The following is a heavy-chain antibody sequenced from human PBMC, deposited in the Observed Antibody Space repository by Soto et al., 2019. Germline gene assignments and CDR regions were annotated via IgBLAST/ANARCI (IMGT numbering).Heavy chain of an antibody. CDR1: GYTFTGYY. V-gene: IGHV1-2*04. Sequence: ASVKVSCKASGYTFTGYYMHWVRQAPGQGLEWMGWINPNSGGTNYAQKFQGWVPMTRDTSISTAYMELSRLRSDDTAVYYCARGDRLRYDFWSGYSGPYYYGMDVWGQGTTVTVSS. J-gene: IGHJ6*02. D-gene: IGHD3-3*01. CDR3: ARGDRLRYDFWSGYSGPYYYGMDV. CDR2: INPNSGGT.